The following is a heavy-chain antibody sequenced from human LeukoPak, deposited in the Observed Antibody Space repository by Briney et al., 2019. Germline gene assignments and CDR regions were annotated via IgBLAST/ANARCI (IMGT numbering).Heavy chain of an antibody. V-gene: IGHV1-18*04. CDR1: GYTFTSYG. CDR3: AVRYSSSWYSWFDP. D-gene: IGHD6-13*01. Sequence: GASVKVSCKASGYTFTSYGISWVRQAPGQGLEWMGWISAYNGNTNYAQKLQGRVTMTTDTSTSTAYMELRSLRSDDTAVYYCAVRYSSSWYSWFDPWGQGTLVTVSS. J-gene: IGHJ5*02. CDR2: ISAYNGNT.